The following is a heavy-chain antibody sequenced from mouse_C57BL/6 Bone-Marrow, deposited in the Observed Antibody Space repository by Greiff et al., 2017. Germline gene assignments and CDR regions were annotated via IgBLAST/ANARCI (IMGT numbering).Heavy chain of an antibody. J-gene: IGHJ2*01. CDR2: IYPGSGST. Sequence: QVQLQQPGAELVKPGASVKLSCKASGYTFTSYWITWVKQRPGQGLEWIGDIYPGSGSTNYNEKFKSKATLTVDTASSTAYMQLSSLTSEDSAVYYCAREGVMVTTYDFDYWGQGTTLTVSS. CDR3: AREGVMVTTYDFDY. D-gene: IGHD2-2*01. CDR1: GYTFTSYW. V-gene: IGHV1-55*01.